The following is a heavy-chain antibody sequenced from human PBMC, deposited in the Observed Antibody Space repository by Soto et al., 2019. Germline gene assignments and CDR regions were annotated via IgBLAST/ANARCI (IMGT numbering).Heavy chain of an antibody. CDR3: ARQGTSRGSDYADFDF. CDR1: GYTFIYFW. D-gene: IGHD3-10*01. J-gene: IGHJ4*02. Sequence: GESLKSSCQASGYTFIYFWVAWVRQVPGKGLEWMSVIYPGASDIRYSPSFEGHVTISADKSTNTAYLQWSSLEAADTAIYYCARQGTSRGSDYADFDFWGLGTLVTVSS. CDR2: IYPGASDI. V-gene: IGHV5-51*01.